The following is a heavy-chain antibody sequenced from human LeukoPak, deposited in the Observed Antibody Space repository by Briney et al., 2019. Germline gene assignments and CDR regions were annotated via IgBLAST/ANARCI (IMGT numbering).Heavy chain of an antibody. CDR3: ARSPLSSSAFDI. CDR2: IIPIFGTA. Sequence: ASVKVSCKASGGTFSSYAISWVRQAPGQGLEWMGGIIPIFGTANYAQKFQGRVTIITDESTSTAYMELSSLRSEDTAVYYCARSPLSSSAFDIWGQGTMVTVSS. J-gene: IGHJ3*02. V-gene: IGHV1-69*05. D-gene: IGHD2/OR15-2a*01. CDR1: GGTFSSYA.